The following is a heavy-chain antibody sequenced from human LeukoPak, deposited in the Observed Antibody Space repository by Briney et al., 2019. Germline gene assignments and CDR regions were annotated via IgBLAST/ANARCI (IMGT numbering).Heavy chain of an antibody. CDR2: IKQDGSEK. CDR1: AFTFGSYW. Sequence: QPGGSLRLSCAASAFTFGSYWMTRVRQAPGKGLEWVANIKQDGSEKHYVDSVKGRFTISRDNAKNSLYLQMNSLRAEDTAVYYCAREGHSSAWDYWGQGTLVTVSS. CDR3: AREGHSSAWDY. J-gene: IGHJ4*02. V-gene: IGHV3-7*01. D-gene: IGHD6-25*01.